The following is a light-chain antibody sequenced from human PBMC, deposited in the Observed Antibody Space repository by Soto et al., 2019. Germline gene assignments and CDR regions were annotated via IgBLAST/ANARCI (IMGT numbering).Light chain of an antibody. V-gene: IGKV3-11*01. CDR2: DAS. CDR3: QQRSNWPLT. Sequence: EIVLTQSPATLSLSPGERATLSCRASQSVSSYLAWYQQKPGQAPRLLIYDASNRATGIPARFSGSGSVTDFALTISSLEHDDFAVYYCQQRSNWPLTFGGGTKVEIK. CDR1: QSVSSY. J-gene: IGKJ4*01.